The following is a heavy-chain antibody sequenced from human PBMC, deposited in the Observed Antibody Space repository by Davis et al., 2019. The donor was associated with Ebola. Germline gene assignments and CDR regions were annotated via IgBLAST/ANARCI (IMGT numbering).Heavy chain of an antibody. Sequence: GESLKISCAASGFTFSDYYMSWIRQAPGKGLEWVSYISSSGSTIYYADSVKGRFTISRDNAKNSLYLQMNSLRDEDTAVYYCARDLLEPLYYYYGMDVWGQGTTVTVFS. V-gene: IGHV3-11*04. CDR1: GFTFSDYY. CDR3: ARDLLEPLYYYYGMDV. J-gene: IGHJ6*02. CDR2: ISSSGSTI. D-gene: IGHD1-1*01.